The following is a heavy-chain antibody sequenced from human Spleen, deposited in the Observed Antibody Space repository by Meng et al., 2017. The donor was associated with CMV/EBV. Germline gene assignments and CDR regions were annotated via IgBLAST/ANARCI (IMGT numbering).Heavy chain of an antibody. CDR1: GFTFSTYA. CDR2: ISGSGGNT. J-gene: IGHJ4*02. V-gene: IGHV3-23*01. Sequence: GESLKISCAASGFTFSTYAMSWVRQAPGKGLEWVSGISGSGGNTKYADSVKGRFTNSRDNSKNTLYLQMKSLRAEDTAVYNCAKGGHQPGGLDYWGQGTLVTVSS. D-gene: IGHD2-2*01. CDR3: AKGGHQPGGLDY.